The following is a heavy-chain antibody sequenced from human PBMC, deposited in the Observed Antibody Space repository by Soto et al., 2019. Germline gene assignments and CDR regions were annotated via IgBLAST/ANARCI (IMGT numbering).Heavy chain of an antibody. V-gene: IGHV4-39*01. D-gene: IGHD6-6*01. CDR2: IYYSGST. CDR1: GGSISSSSYY. Sequence: QLQLQESGPGLVKPSETLSLTCTVSGGSISSSSYYWGWIRQPPGKGLEWIGSIYYSGSTYYNPSLKSRVTISVDTSKNQFSLKLSSVTAADTAVYYCARQEIAARLDYWGQGTLVTVSS. CDR3: ARQEIAARLDY. J-gene: IGHJ4*02.